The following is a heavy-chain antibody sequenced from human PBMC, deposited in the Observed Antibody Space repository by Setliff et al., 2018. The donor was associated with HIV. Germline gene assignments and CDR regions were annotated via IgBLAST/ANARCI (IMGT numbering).Heavy chain of an antibody. D-gene: IGHD1-20*01. J-gene: IGHJ4*02. CDR3: AGLTGTDFDY. CDR1: GGSFSGYY. Sequence: PSETLSLTCAVYGGSFSGYYWSWIRQPPGKGLEWIGEINHYGSTNYNPSLKSRVTISVDTSKNQFSLKLSSVTAADTAVYYCAGLTGTDFDYWGQGTLVTVSS. CDR2: INHYGST. V-gene: IGHV4-34*01.